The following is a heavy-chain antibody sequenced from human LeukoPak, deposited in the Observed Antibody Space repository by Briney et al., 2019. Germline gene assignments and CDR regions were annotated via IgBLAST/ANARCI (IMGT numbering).Heavy chain of an antibody. CDR2: IYYSGSA. CDR1: GGSINNYY. V-gene: IGHV4-59*01. CDR3: ARYRNEALFAFDI. J-gene: IGHJ3*02. D-gene: IGHD1-14*01. Sequence: PSETLSLTCTVPGGSINNYYWSWIRQPPGKGLDWIGYIYYSGSANYNPSLKSRVTISVDTSKNHFSLKLSSVTAADTAVYYCARYRNEALFAFDILGQGTMVTVSS.